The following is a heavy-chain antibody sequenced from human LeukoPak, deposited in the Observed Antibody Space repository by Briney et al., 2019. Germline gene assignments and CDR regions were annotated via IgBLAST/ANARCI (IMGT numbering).Heavy chain of an antibody. CDR2: IYYSGST. CDR1: GGSISSYY. V-gene: IGHV4-59*01. CDR3: ARGRSGWYFSILRVDAFDI. J-gene: IGHJ3*02. Sequence: SETLSLTCTVSGGSISSYYWSWIRQPPGKGLEWIGYIYYSGSTNYNPSLKSRVTISVDTSKNQFSLKLSSVTAADTAVYYCARGRSGWYFSILRVDAFDIWGQGTMVTVSS. D-gene: IGHD6-19*01.